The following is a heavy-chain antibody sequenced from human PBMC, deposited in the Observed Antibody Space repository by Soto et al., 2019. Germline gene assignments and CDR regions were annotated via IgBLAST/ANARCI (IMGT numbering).Heavy chain of an antibody. CDR2: ISSSSSYI. CDR3: ARYCISTSCYDDFDY. D-gene: IGHD2-2*01. CDR1: GFTFSSYT. V-gene: IGHV3-21*01. Sequence: GGSLRLSCAASGFTFSSYTMNWVRQAPGKGLEWVSSISSSSSYIYYADSVKGRFTISRDNAKNSLYLQMNSLRDEDTAVYYCARYCISTSCYDDFDYWGQGTLVTVSS. J-gene: IGHJ4*02.